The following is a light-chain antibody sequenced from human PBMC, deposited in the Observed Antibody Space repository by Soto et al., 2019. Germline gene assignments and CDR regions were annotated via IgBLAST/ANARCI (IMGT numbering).Light chain of an antibody. V-gene: IGKV3-11*01. CDR3: QQRSTWPFT. J-gene: IGKJ3*01. Sequence: EIVLTLSPATLSLSPGERATLSCRASQSVSSYLAWYQQKPGQAPRLLIYDASNRATGIPARFSGSGSGTDFTLTISSLEPEDFAVYYCQQRSTWPFTLGPGTKVDIK. CDR2: DAS. CDR1: QSVSSY.